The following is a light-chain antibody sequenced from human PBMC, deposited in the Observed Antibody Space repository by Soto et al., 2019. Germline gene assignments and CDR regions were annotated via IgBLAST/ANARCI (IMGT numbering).Light chain of an antibody. J-gene: IGLJ1*01. CDR1: SSDVGGYDY. V-gene: IGLV2-11*01. Sequence: QSALTQPRSVSGSPGQSVTISCTGTSSDVGGYDYVSWYQQHPGKAPKLLIYDVTRRPSGVPHRFSGSKSGNTASLTISGLQAEDEADYYCCSYAGSYTYVFGTETKVTVL. CDR2: DVT. CDR3: CSYAGSYTYV.